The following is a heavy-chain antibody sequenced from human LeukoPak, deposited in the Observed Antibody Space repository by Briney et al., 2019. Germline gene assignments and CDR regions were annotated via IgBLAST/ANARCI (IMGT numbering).Heavy chain of an antibody. CDR2: RYHSGST. CDR1: GYSISSGYY. D-gene: IGHD1-26*01. J-gene: IGHJ4*02. V-gene: IGHV4-38-2*02. CDR3: ARGHWEQDTSTYAY. Sequence: PSETLSLTCTVSGYSISSGYYWCSIRQPPGKGLQGIGRRYHSGSTYYNPSPIRRVTSSLQSAKNKLSLKLRSVTAADTAVYYCARGHWEQDTSTYAYWGQGSLVPVSS.